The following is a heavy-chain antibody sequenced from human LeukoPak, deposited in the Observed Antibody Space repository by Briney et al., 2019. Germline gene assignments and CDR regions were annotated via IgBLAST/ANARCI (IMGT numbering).Heavy chain of an antibody. D-gene: IGHD3-22*01. CDR3: ARDLELTYYDSSGHDY. CDR2: INGDGSIT. Sequence: GGSLRLSCAASGFTFSAYWMHRVRQAPGKGLVWVSRINGDGSITSYAESVKGRFITSRDNAKNTVYLQVNSLSAEDTAVYYCARDLELTYYDSSGHDYWGQGTLVTVSS. CDR1: GFTFSAYW. V-gene: IGHV3-74*01. J-gene: IGHJ4*02.